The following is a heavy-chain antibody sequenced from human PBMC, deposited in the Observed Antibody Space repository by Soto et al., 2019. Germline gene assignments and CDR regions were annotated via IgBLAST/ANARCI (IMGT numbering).Heavy chain of an antibody. D-gene: IGHD3-22*01. J-gene: IGHJ4*02. CDR3: ARGGSYDSSGYYHDY. CDR1: GFTFSDHY. Sequence: EVQLVESGGGLVQPGGSLRLSCAASGFTFSDHYMDWVRQAPGKGLEWVGRIRKKANSYTTEYAASVKGRFTISRDDSKTSLYLQMNSLKTEDTAVYYCARGGSYDSSGYYHDYWGQGTLVTVSS. CDR2: IRKKANSYTT. V-gene: IGHV3-72*01.